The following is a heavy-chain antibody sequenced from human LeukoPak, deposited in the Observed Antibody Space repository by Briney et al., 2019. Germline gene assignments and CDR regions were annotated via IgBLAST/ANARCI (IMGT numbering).Heavy chain of an antibody. V-gene: IGHV3-74*01. CDR3: ARAGGSTVSHSDY. CDR2: INGDGSSS. D-gene: IGHD4-17*01. CDR1: GFTFNTYW. Sequence: PGGSLRLSCAASGFTFNTYWMHWVRQGPGKGLVWVSRINGDGSSSSYADSVKGRFTISKDNAKNSLYLRMNSLRAEDTAVYYCARAGGSTVSHSDYWGQGTLVTVSS. J-gene: IGHJ4*02.